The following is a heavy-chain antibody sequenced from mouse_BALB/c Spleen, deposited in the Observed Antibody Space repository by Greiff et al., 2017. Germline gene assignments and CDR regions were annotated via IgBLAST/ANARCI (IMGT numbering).Heavy chain of an antibody. CDR2: INPYNDGT. CDR3: ARSDTTVVAIYAMDY. CDR1: GYTFTSYV. V-gene: IGHV1-14*01. Sequence: VQLKQSGPELVKPGASVKMSCKASGYTFTSYVMHWVKQKPGQGLEWIGYINPYNDGTKYNEKFKGKATLTSDKSSSTAYMELSSLTSEDSAVYYCARSDTTVVAIYAMDYWGQGTSVTVSS. J-gene: IGHJ4*01. D-gene: IGHD1-1*01.